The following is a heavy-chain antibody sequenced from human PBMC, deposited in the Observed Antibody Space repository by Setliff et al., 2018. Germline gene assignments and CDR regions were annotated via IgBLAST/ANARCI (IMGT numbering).Heavy chain of an antibody. Sequence: GGSLSLSCAASGFTFSSYVLTWVRQAPGKGLEWASSISGSSVITYYADSVKGRFTISRDNSKNTLYLQMNSLRAEDTAVYYCATTKGTGWYFPFDYWGQGTLVTVSS. J-gene: IGHJ4*02. CDR1: GFTFSSYV. CDR2: ISGSSVIT. D-gene: IGHD6-19*01. V-gene: IGHV3-23*01. CDR3: ATTKGTGWYFPFDY.